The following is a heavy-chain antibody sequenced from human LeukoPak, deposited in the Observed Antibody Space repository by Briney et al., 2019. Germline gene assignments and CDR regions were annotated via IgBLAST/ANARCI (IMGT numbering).Heavy chain of an antibody. CDR2: FDPEDGET. CDR3: ATARTYYYYYGMDV. Sequence: ASVKVSCKVSGYTLTELSMHWVRQAPGKGLEWMGGFDPEDGETIYAQKSQGRVTMTEDTSTDTAYMELSSLRSEDTAVYYCATARTYYYYYGMDVWGQGTTVTVSS. V-gene: IGHV1-24*01. CDR1: GYTLTELS. J-gene: IGHJ6*02.